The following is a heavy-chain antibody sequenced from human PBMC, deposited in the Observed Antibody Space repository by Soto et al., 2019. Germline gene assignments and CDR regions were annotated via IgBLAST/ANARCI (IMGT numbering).Heavy chain of an antibody. CDR1: GFTFSSYW. V-gene: IGHV3-74*01. CDR2: INSDGSST. CDR3: ARVVGTAMFSGLLN. Sequence: EVQLVESGGGLVQPGGSLRLSCAASGFTFSSYWMHWVRQAPGKGLVWVSRINSDGSSTSYADSVKGRFTISRDNAKNTLYLQMNSLRAEDTAVYYGARVVGTAMFSGLLNWGQGTLVTVSS. J-gene: IGHJ4*02. D-gene: IGHD5-18*01.